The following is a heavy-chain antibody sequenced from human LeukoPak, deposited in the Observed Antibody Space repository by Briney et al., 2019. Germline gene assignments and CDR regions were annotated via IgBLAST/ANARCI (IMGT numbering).Heavy chain of an antibody. CDR1: GYTFTSYG. J-gene: IGHJ3*02. D-gene: IGHD3-10*01. V-gene: IGHV1-18*01. Sequence: ASVKVSCKASGYTFTSYGISWVRQAPGQGLEWMGWFSAYNGKTNYAQKVQGRVSMTTDTSTSTAYMELRSLRAEDTAVYYCARDKAPLRSRGDAFDIWGQGTMVTVSS. CDR2: FSAYNGKT. CDR3: ARDKAPLRSRGDAFDI.